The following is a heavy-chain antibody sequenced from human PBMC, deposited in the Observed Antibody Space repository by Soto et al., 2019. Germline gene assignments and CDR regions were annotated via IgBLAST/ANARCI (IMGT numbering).Heavy chain of an antibody. D-gene: IGHD6-25*01. V-gene: IGHV3-23*01. CDR1: GFTFSNYA. Sequence: GGSLRISCAASGFTFSNYAMSWVRQAPGKGLEWVSAITGSGGDTYHADSVKGRFTISRDNSKNTLFLQMNRLRADDTAVYYCAKGSASGSPYYFDFWGQGTLVTVSS. J-gene: IGHJ4*02. CDR2: ITGSGGDT. CDR3: AKGSASGSPYYFDF.